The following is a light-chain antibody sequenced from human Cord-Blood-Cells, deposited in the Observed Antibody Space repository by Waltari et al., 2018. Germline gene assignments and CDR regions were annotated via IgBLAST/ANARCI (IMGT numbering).Light chain of an antibody. J-gene: IGKJ2*01. CDR2: AAS. V-gene: IGKV1-39*01. Sequence: DIQMTKSPSSLSASVGDRATITCRASQSINSYLNWYLQKPGKAPKLLIYAASSLESGVPSRFSGSGSGTDFTLTISSLQPEDFATYYCQQSYSTPYTFGQGTKLEIK. CDR3: QQSYSTPYT. CDR1: QSINSY.